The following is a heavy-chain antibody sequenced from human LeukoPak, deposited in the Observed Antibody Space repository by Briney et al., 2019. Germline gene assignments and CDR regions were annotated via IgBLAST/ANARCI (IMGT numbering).Heavy chain of an antibody. Sequence: GGSLRLSCAASGFTFSTYGMHWVRQAPGKGLEWVAVIWHDGSTEFYADSVKGRFSISRDDSKNTMYLQMNSLRVEDTALYYCAKDDRGGWSGYFDFWGQGTLVTVSS. CDR1: GFTFSTYG. CDR3: AKDDRGGWSGYFDF. D-gene: IGHD6-19*01. CDR2: IWHDGSTE. J-gene: IGHJ4*02. V-gene: IGHV3-33*06.